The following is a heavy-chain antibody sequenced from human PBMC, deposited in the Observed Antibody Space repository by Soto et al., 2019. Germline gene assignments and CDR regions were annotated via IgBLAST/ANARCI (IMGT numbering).Heavy chain of an antibody. D-gene: IGHD6-6*01. CDR1: GFTFSSYA. Sequence: QVQLVESGGGGVQPGRSLRLSCAASGFTFSSYAMHWVRQAPGKGLEWVAVISYDGSNKYYADSVKGRFTISRDNSKNTLFLQLNSLRAEDTALYYCAREEVRRSIADIEEYYYYYYGMDVWGQWTTVTVS. CDR3: AREEVRRSIADIEEYYYYYYGMDV. CDR2: ISYDGSNK. J-gene: IGHJ6*02. V-gene: IGHV3-30-3*01.